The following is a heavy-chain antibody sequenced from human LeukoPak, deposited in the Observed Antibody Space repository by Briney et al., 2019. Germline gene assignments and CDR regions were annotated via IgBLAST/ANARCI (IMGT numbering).Heavy chain of an antibody. J-gene: IGHJ6*02. CDR2: INSDGSST. Sequence: GGSLRLSCAASGFTFSSYWMHWVRHAPGKGLVWVSRINSDGSSTSYADSVKGRFTISRDNAKNTLYLQMNSLRAEDTAVYYCAREDSYYYYYYGMDVWGQGTTVTVSS. CDR1: GFTFSSYW. CDR3: AREDSYYYYYYGMDV. V-gene: IGHV3-74*01.